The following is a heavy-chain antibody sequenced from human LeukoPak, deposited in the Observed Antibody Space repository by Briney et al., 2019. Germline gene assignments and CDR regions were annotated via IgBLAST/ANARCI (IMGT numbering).Heavy chain of an antibody. CDR2: IYCSGST. CDR3: ARWDGYNSQFDY. V-gene: IGHV4-59*01. CDR1: GGSISSYY. D-gene: IGHD5-24*01. Sequence: SETLSLTCTVSGGSISSYYWSWIRQPPGKGLEWIGYIYCSGSTNYNPSLKSRVTISVDTSKNQFSLRLTSVTAADTAVYYCARWDGYNSQFDYWGQGTLVTVSS. J-gene: IGHJ4*02.